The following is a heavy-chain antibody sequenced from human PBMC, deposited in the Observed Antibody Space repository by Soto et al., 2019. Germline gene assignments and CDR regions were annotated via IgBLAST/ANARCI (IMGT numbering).Heavy chain of an antibody. V-gene: IGHV4-59*01. CDR2: IYYSGST. CDR3: ARGRAAAGTPLGFDY. D-gene: IGHD6-13*01. CDR1: GGSISSYY. J-gene: IGHJ4*02. Sequence: LSLTCTVSGGSISSYYWSWIRQPPGKGLEWIGYIYYSGSTNYNPSLKSRVTISVDTSKNQFSLKLSSVTAADTAVYYCARGRAAAGTPLGFDYWGQGTLVTVSS.